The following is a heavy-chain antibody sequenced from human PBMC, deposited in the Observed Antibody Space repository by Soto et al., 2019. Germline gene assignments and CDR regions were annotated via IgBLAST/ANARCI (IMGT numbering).Heavy chain of an antibody. D-gene: IGHD3-10*01. V-gene: IGHV3-23*01. CDR2: ISGSGGST. J-gene: IGHJ6*03. Sequence: GGSLRLSCAASGFTFSSYAMSWVRQAPGKGLEWVSAISGSGGSTYYADSVKGRFTISRDNSKNTLYLQMNSLRAEDTAVYYCAKAKSEGAVGRYYYGSGSYYKSRSAYYYYYYMDVWGKGTTVTVSS. CDR3: AKAKSEGAVGRYYYGSGSYYKSRSAYYYYYYMDV. CDR1: GFTFSSYA.